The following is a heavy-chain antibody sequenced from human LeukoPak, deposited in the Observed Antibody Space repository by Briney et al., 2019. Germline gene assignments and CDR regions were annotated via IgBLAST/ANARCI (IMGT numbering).Heavy chain of an antibody. CDR3: ARDGYYYDSSGYYYQNWFDP. D-gene: IGHD3-22*01. CDR1: GGSISSSSYY. J-gene: IGHJ5*02. CDR2: IYYSGST. V-gene: IGHV4-39*07. Sequence: TSETLSLTCTVSGGSISSSSYYWGWIRQPPGKGLEWIGSIYYSGSTYYSPSLKRRVTISVDTSKNQFSLKLSSVTAADTAVYYCARDGYYYDSSGYYYQNWFDPWGQGTLVTVSS.